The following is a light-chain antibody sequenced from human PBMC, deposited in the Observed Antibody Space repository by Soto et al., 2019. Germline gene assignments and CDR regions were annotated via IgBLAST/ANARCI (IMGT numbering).Light chain of an antibody. V-gene: IGKV3-20*01. CDR1: QSVNIY. CDR2: GAS. CDR3: HQYDSWT. J-gene: IGKJ1*01. Sequence: EIVLTQSPATLSLSPGERATLSCRASQSVNIYLAWYQQKPGQAPRLLIYGASSRATGIPDRFSGSGSGTDFTLTISRLEPEDFAVHYCHQYDSWTFGQGTKV.